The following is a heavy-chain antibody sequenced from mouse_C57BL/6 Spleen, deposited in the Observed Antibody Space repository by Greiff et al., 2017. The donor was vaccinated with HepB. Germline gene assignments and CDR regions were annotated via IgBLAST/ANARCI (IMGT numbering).Heavy chain of an antibody. CDR3: AREGYVTSWYFDV. V-gene: IGHV5-4*01. Sequence: EVKLVESGGGLVKPGGSLKLSCAASGFTFSSYAMSWVRQTPEKRLEWVATISDGGSYTYYPDNVKGRFTISRDNAKNNLYLQMSHLKSEDTAMYYCAREGYVTSWYFDVWGTGTTVTVSS. CDR2: ISDGGSYT. J-gene: IGHJ1*03. D-gene: IGHD2-2*01. CDR1: GFTFSSYA.